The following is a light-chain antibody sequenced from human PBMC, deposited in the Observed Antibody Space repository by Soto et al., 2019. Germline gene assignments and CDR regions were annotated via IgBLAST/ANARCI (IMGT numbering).Light chain of an antibody. CDR1: QSVSSSY. Sequence: EIVLTQSPGTLSLSPGERATLSCRASQSVSSSYLAWYQQKPGQAPRLLIYGASIRATGMPDRFSGSGSGTDFTLTISRLEPEDFAVYYCHQYGSSPYTFGQGTKLEIK. V-gene: IGKV3-20*01. CDR3: HQYGSSPYT. J-gene: IGKJ2*01. CDR2: GAS.